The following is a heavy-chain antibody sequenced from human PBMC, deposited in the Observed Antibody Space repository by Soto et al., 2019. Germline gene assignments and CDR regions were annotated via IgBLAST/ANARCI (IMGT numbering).Heavy chain of an antibody. V-gene: IGHV3-30*18. D-gene: IGHD2-2*01. J-gene: IGHJ6*02. CDR2: ISYDGSNK. CDR1: VFTFRSYG. Sequence: GGSLRLSCAASVFTFRSYGMHWVRQAPGKGLEWVAVISYDGSNKYYADSVKGRFTISRDNSKNTLYLQMNSLRAEDTAVYYCAKDQVLVPAAMGYYYYGMDVWGQGTTVTVSS. CDR3: AKDQVLVPAAMGYYYYGMDV.